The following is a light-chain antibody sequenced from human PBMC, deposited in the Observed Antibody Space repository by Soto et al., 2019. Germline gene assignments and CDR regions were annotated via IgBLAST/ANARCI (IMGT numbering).Light chain of an antibody. CDR1: QSVSSIY. V-gene: IGKV3D-20*02. J-gene: IGKJ5*01. CDR2: GVS. CDR3: QQRSNLPPT. Sequence: EIVLTQSPGTLSLSPGERATLSCRASQSVSSIYLAWYQQKPGQAPRLLIYGVSSRAPGIPERFSGSGSGTEFTLTISRLEPEDFAVYYCQQRSNLPPTFGQGTRLEIK.